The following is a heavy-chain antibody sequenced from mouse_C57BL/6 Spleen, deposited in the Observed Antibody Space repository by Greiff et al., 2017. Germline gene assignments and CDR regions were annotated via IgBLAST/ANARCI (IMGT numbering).Heavy chain of an antibody. CDR3: ARNYGSGGY. J-gene: IGHJ2*01. V-gene: IGHV1-50*01. D-gene: IGHD1-1*01. CDR1: GYTFTSYW. CDR2: IDPSDSYT. Sequence: QVQLQQPGAELVKPGASVKLSCKASGYTFTSYWMQWVKQRPGQGLEWIGEIDPSDSYTNYNQKFKGKATLTVDTSSSTAYMQLSSLTSEDSAVYYCARNYGSGGYWGQGTTLTVSS.